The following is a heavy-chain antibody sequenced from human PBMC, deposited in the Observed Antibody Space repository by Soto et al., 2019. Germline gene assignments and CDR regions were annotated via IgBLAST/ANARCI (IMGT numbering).Heavy chain of an antibody. Sequence: SETLSLTCAVYGGSFSGYYWSWIRQPPGKGLEWIGEINHSGSTNYNPSLKSRVTISVDTSKNQFSLKLSSVTAADTAVYYCARGKAPYRLYYFDDWGQGTLVTVSS. CDR2: INHSGST. V-gene: IGHV4-34*01. CDR3: ARGKAPYRLYYFDD. CDR1: GGSFSGYY. J-gene: IGHJ4*02. D-gene: IGHD5-12*01.